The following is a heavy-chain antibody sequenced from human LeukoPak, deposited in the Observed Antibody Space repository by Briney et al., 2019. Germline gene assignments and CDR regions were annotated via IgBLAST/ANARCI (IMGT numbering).Heavy chain of an antibody. CDR2: KYYRSKWYN. D-gene: IGHD2-2*01. CDR3: ARDPGRYCSSTSCYRGGWFDP. J-gene: IGHJ5*02. CDR1: GDSFSSNSAA. Sequence: SQTPSLTCAISGDSFSSNSAAWNWIRQSPSRGLEWLGWKYYRSKWYNDYAVSVKSRITINLDTSKNQFSLQLNSVTPEDTAVYYCARDPGRYCSSTSCYRGGWFDPWGQGTLVTVSS. V-gene: IGHV6-1*01.